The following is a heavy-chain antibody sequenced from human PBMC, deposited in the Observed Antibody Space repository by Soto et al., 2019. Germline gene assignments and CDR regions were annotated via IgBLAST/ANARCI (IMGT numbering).Heavy chain of an antibody. D-gene: IGHD2-2*01. CDR1: GYTFTSYY. CDR2: INPSGGST. Sequence: ASVKVSCKASGYTFTSYYMHWVRQAPGQGLEWMGIINPSGGSTSYAQKFQGRVTMTRDTSTSTVYMELSSLRSEDTAVYYCARDPSDIVVVQDDGMDVWGQGTTVTVSS. V-gene: IGHV1-46*01. J-gene: IGHJ6*02. CDR3: ARDPSDIVVVQDDGMDV.